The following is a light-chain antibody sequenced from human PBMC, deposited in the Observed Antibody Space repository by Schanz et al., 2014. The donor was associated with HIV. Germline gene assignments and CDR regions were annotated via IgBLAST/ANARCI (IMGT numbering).Light chain of an antibody. J-gene: IGKJ1*01. V-gene: IGKV3-20*01. CDR2: GAS. CDR3: QQYGVSPPWT. Sequence: EIVLTQSPGTLSLSPGERATLSCRASQSVSSSYLAWYQQKPGQAPRLLIYGASNRATGVPDRFSGSGSGTDVILTISRLEPEDFAVYYCQQYGVSPPWTFGQGTKVEIK. CDR1: QSVSSSY.